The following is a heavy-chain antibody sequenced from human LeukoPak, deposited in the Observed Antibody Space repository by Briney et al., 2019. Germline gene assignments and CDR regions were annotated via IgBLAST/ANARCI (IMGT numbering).Heavy chain of an antibody. CDR1: GGSVSSWY. V-gene: IGHV4-59*02. J-gene: IGHJ4*02. CDR2: IYDSGNT. CDR3: TRGAGWLIDY. Sequence: SETLSLTCTVSGGSVSSWYWSWIRQPPGKGLEWIGYIYDSGNTNYNPSLKSRVTISIDTSKNQFSLRLTSVTAADTAVYYCTRGAGWLIDYWGQGILVTVSS. D-gene: IGHD3-16*01.